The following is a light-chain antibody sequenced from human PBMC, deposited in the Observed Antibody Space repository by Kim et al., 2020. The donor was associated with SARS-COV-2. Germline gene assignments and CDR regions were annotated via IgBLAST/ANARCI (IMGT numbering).Light chain of an antibody. Sequence: GQWVTISCSGGSSNIGNRAVNWYQQLPGAAPKLLVYASHQRPSGVPDRFSGSKSGTSASLVIRGLRSEDEADYLCAAWDDRVDGPVFGGGTQLTVL. CDR1: SSNIGNRA. CDR2: ASH. CDR3: AAWDDRVDGPV. J-gene: IGLJ2*01. V-gene: IGLV1-44*01.